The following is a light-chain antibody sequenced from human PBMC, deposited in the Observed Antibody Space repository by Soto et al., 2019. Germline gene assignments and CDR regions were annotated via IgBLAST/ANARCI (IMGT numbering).Light chain of an antibody. CDR2: TAS. J-gene: IGKJ5*01. CDR1: QSIGSW. V-gene: IGKV1-5*03. Sequence: IQITQSPSTLCGSLGDRVIITCRASQSIGSWLAWYQQQPGKVPKLLIYTASTLQSGVPSRFSGSGSGAEFTITISSLKHEDCATYDCQQLHGYTITFGQGTRLEIK. CDR3: QQLHGYTIT.